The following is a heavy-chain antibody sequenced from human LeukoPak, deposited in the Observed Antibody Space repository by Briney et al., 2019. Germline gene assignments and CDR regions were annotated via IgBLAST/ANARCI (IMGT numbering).Heavy chain of an antibody. V-gene: IGHV4-39*01. CDR1: GGSISSSSYY. CDR3: ARGQRFWDYFDY. Sequence: PSETLSLTCTVSGGSISSSSYYWGWIRQPPGKGLEWIGSIYYSGSTYYNPSLRSRVTISVDTSKNQFSLKLSSVTAADTAVYYCARGQRFWDYFDYWGQGTLVTVSS. CDR2: IYYSGST. J-gene: IGHJ4*02. D-gene: IGHD3-16*01.